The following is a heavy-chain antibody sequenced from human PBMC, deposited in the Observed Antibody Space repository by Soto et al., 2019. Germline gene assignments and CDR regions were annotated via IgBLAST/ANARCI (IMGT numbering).Heavy chain of an antibody. J-gene: IGHJ4*02. CDR2: IKQDGSEK. D-gene: IGHD5-12*01. Sequence: GGSLRLSCAASGFTFSSYWMSWVRQAPGKGLEWVANIKQDGSEKYYVDSVKGRFTISRDNAKNSLYLQMNSLRAEDTAVYYCARVYGDLYGYVPGYFDYWGQGTLVTVSS. CDR3: ARVYGDLYGYVPGYFDY. V-gene: IGHV3-7*01. CDR1: GFTFSSYW.